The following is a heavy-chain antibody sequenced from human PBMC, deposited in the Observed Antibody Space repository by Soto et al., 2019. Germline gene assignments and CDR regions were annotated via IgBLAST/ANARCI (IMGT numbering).Heavy chain of an antibody. J-gene: IGHJ4*02. Sequence: GGALRLSCAASGFIFSTYNMNWVRQAPGKGLEWVSYISSRSGTIYYADSVKGRFTISRDNAKNSLFLQMNSLRAEDTAVYYCAKEDIVVEPAAYINDWGQGTLVTVYS. D-gene: IGHD2-2*01. CDR2: ISSRSGTI. V-gene: IGHV3-48*04. CDR1: GFIFSTYN. CDR3: AKEDIVVEPAAYIND.